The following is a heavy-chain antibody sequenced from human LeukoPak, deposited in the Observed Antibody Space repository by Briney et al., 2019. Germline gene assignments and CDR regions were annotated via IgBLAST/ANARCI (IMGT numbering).Heavy chain of an antibody. J-gene: IGHJ4*02. CDR3: ARHAPRRPALPDSGYDFPDY. CDR2: IYYSGST. CDR1: GFTFSSFW. D-gene: IGHD5-12*01. V-gene: IGHV4-39*01. Sequence: PGGSLRLSCSASGFTFSSFWMGWVRQPPGKGLEWIGSIYYSGSTYYNPSLKSRVTISVDTSKNQFSLKLSSVTAADTAVYYCARHAPRRPALPDSGYDFPDYWGQGTLVTVSS.